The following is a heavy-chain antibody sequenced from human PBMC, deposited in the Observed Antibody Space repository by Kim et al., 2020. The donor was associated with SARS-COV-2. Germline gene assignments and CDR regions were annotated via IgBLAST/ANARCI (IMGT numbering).Heavy chain of an antibody. CDR2: IKQHGNEK. CDR3: ARYNSRNYGMDV. Sequence: GGSPRLSCAVSGFTFSNYWMSWVRQAPGKGLEWVANIKQHGNEKHYVDSVKGRFTISGDNAKKSLYLQMNSLRAEDTAVYYCARYNSRNYGMDVWGQGTTVTVSS. CDR1: GFTFSNYW. D-gene: IGHD6-13*01. V-gene: IGHV3-7*03. J-gene: IGHJ6*02.